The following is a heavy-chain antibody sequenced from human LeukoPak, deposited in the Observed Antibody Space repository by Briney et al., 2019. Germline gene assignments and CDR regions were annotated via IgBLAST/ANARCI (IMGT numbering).Heavy chain of an antibody. V-gene: IGHV4-59*08. J-gene: IGHJ3*01. CDR2: VYYSGSI. Sequence: SETLSLTCTVSDGSINNHYWNWIRQPPGKGLEWIGYVYYSGSINYNPSLKSRVTISVDTSKTHFSLKLNSVTAADTAVYYCARRRKVAATGDAFDVWGQGTVVTVFS. CDR3: ARRRKVAATGDAFDV. D-gene: IGHD5-12*01. CDR1: DGSINNHY.